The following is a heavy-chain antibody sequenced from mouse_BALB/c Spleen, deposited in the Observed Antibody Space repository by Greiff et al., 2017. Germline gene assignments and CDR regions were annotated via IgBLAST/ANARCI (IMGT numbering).Heavy chain of an antibody. D-gene: IGHD1-1*01. V-gene: IGHV5-6-3*01. Sequence: EVKLMESGGGLVQPGGSLKLSCAASGFTFSSYGMSWVRQTPDKRLELVATINSNGGSTYYPDSVKGRFTISRDNAKNTLYLQMSSLKSEDTAMYYCARDRHYYGRAMDYWGQGTSVTVSS. CDR2: INSNGGST. CDR3: ARDRHYYGRAMDY. CDR1: GFTFSSYG. J-gene: IGHJ4*01.